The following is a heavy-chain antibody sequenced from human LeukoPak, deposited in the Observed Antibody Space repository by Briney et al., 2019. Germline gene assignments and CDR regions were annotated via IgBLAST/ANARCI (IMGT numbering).Heavy chain of an antibody. J-gene: IGHJ4*02. V-gene: IGHV3-15*01. CDR3: TGPPD. CDR1: GLSVSDAW. Sequence: GGSLRLSGAASGLSVSDAWMSWVRQAPGKGLEWVGRIKSKSAGGTTDYVASVKGRFTISRDDSKNTLYLQMNSLKTEDTAVYYCTGPPDWGQGTLVTVSS. CDR2: IKSKSAGGTT.